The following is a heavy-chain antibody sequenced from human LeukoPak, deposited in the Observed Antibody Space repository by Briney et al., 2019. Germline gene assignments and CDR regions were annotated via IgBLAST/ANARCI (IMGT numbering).Heavy chain of an antibody. V-gene: IGHV1-18*01. CDR2: ISAYNGNT. CDR3: ARGPKRSIFGVVTIDY. D-gene: IGHD3-3*01. Sequence: ASVKVSCKASGYTFTSYGISWVRQAPGQGLKWMGWISAYNGNTNYAQKLQGRVTMTTDTSTSTAYMELRSLRSDDTAVYYCARGPKRSIFGVVTIDYWGQGTLVTVSS. CDR1: GYTFTSYG. J-gene: IGHJ4*02.